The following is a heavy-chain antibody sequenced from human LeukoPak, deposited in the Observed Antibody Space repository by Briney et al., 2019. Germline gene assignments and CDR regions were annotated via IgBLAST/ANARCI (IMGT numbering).Heavy chain of an antibody. CDR3: ATDYGLRS. Sequence: SETLSLTCAVYGGSFSGYYWSWIRQPPGKGLEWIGEINHSGSINYNPSLKSRVTISVDTSKNQFSPKLSSVTAADTAVYYCATDYGLRSWGQGTLVTVSS. D-gene: IGHD4-17*01. CDR2: INHSGSI. V-gene: IGHV4-34*01. J-gene: IGHJ4*02. CDR1: GGSFSGYY.